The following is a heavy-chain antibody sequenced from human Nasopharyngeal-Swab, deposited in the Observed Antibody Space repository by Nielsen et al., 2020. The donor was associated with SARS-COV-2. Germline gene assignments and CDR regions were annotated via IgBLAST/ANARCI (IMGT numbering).Heavy chain of an antibody. J-gene: IGHJ3*02. CDR1: GFTFSSYW. CDR3: ASEPVRYFDPMGAFDI. V-gene: IGHV3-7*03. Sequence: GESLKISCAASGFTFSSYWMSWVRQAPEKGLEWVANIKQDGSEKYYVDSVKGRFTISRDNAKNSLYLQMNSLRAEDTAVYYCASEPVRYFDPMGAFDIWGQGTMVTVSS. D-gene: IGHD3-9*01. CDR2: IKQDGSEK.